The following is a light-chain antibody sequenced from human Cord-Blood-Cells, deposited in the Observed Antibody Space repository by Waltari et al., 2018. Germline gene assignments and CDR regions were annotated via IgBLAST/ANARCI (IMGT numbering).Light chain of an antibody. CDR2: GAS. CDR3: QQYNNWWT. V-gene: IGKV3-15*01. Sequence: EIVMTQSPATLSVSPGERATLSCRASQSVSSNLAWYQQKPGQAPRLLIYGASTSATGIPARFSGSASGTEFTLTISSLQSEDFAVYYCQQYNNWWTFGQGTKVEIK. CDR1: QSVSSN. J-gene: IGKJ1*01.